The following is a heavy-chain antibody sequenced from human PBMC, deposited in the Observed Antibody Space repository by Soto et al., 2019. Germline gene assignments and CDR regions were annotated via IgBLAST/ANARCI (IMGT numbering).Heavy chain of an antibody. D-gene: IGHD6-19*01. Sequence: QVQLVESGGGVVQPGRSLRLSCAASGFTFSSYAMHWVRQAPGKGLEWVAVISYDGSNKYYADSVKGRFTISRDNSKNTLYLQMNSLRAEDTAVYYCARDADPSQYSSGWYTPHYFDYWGQGTLVTVSS. CDR1: GFTFSSYA. V-gene: IGHV3-30-3*01. CDR3: ARDADPSQYSSGWYTPHYFDY. CDR2: ISYDGSNK. J-gene: IGHJ4*02.